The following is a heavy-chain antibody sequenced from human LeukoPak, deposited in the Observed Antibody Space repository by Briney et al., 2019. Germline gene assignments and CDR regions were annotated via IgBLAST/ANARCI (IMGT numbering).Heavy chain of an antibody. J-gene: IGHJ2*01. CDR3: ARSYGVEMRLPLLWYLDL. V-gene: IGHV4-59*08. D-gene: IGHD1-26*01. CDR1: VGSISSYY. Sequence: SETLSLTCTVSVGSISSYYWSWIRQPPGKGLECSGYIYYSGSTNYNPSLKSRVTISVDTSKNQCSLTLSSVYAAYTAVYYCARSYGVEMRLPLLWYLDLWGRGTLVTVSS. CDR2: IYYSGST.